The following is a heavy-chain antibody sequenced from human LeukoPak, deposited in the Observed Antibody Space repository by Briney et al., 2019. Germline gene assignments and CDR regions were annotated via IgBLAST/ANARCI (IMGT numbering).Heavy chain of an antibody. D-gene: IGHD3-22*01. CDR1: GFSFNSFE. CDR3: ARLNSGYSVDY. CDR2: IGDSTTYT. Sequence: GGSLRLSCAASGFSFNSFEMSWVRQAPGKGLEWLSYIGDSTTYTKYADSVRGRVTISRDNAKNSLYVEMNSLRADDTAVYYCARLNSGYSVDYWGQGTLVTVSS. V-gene: IGHV3-11*03. J-gene: IGHJ4*02.